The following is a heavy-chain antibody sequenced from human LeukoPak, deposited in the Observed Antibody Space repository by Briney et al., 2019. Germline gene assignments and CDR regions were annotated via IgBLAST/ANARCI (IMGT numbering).Heavy chain of an antibody. D-gene: IGHD6-25*01. CDR1: GFTFSSYW. Sequence: GGSLRLSCAASGFTFSSYWMHWVRHAPGKGLVWVSRINSDGSSTSYADSVKGRFTISRDNAKNTLYLQMNSLRAEDTAVYYCARVPIGYFYFDYWGQGTLVTVSS. J-gene: IGHJ4*02. CDR2: INSDGSST. CDR3: ARVPIGYFYFDY. V-gene: IGHV3-74*01.